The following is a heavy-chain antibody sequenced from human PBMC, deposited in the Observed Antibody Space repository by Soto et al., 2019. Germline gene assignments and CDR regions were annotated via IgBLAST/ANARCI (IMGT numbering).Heavy chain of an antibody. D-gene: IGHD1-7*01. Sequence: EVQLVESGGGLVQPGGSLRLSCAASGFSFSHYCMSWVRQAPGKGLEWVANIKQDGSEKYDVDSVKGRFTISRDNTKNSMFRQTDGLRDEDTAVYYCARVPSTRDIWSYGVGGKYYYYYMDVCGKGTTVTVSS. CDR3: ARVPSTRDIWSYGVGGKYYYYYMDV. V-gene: IGHV3-7*04. CDR2: IKQDGSEK. CDR1: GFSFSHYC. J-gene: IGHJ6*03.